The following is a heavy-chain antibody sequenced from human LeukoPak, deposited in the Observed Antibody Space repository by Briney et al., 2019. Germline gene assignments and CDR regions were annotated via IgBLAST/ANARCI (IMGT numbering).Heavy chain of an antibody. CDR1: GGSISSGGYY. Sequence: SETLSLTCTVSGGSISSGGYYWSWIRQPPGKGLEWIGYIYYSGSTYYNPSLKSRVTISVDTSKNQFSLKLSSVTAADTAVYYCARSGRWLHNSGIDYWGQGTLVTVSS. J-gene: IGHJ4*02. V-gene: IGHV4-30-4*01. D-gene: IGHD5-24*01. CDR3: ARSGRWLHNSGIDY. CDR2: IYYSGST.